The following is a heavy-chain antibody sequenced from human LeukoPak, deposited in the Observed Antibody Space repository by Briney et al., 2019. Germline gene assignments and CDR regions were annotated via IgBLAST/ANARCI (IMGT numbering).Heavy chain of an antibody. J-gene: IGHJ3*02. V-gene: IGHV1-2*02. D-gene: IGHD3-16*01. CDR2: INPNSGGT. Sequence: ASVKVSCKASGYTFTGYYTHWVRQAPGQGLEWMGWINPNSGGTNYAQKFQGRVTMTRDTSISTAYMELSMLKSDDTAVYYCARDFIRGPYDVAFDIWGQGTVVTVSS. CDR1: GYTFTGYY. CDR3: ARDFIRGPYDVAFDI.